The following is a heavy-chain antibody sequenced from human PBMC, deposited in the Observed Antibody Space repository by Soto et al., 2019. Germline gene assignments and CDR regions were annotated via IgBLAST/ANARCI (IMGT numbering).Heavy chain of an antibody. D-gene: IGHD1-26*01. CDR2: ISGSGGST. CDR3: AKGFAQVVGATHNWFDP. J-gene: IGHJ5*02. Sequence: GGSLRLSCAASGFTFSSYAMSWVRQAPGKGLEWVSAISGSGGSTYYADSVKGRFTISRDNSKNTLYLQMNTQSAEDPAVDYFAKGFAQVVGATHNWFDPWGQGTLVTVSS. V-gene: IGHV3-23*01. CDR1: GFTFSSYA.